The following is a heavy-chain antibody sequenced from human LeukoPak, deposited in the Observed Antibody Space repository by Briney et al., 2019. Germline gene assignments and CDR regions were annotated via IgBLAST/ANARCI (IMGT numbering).Heavy chain of an antibody. V-gene: IGHV4-59*08. Sequence: SETLSLTCTVSGGSRSTTYWSWIRRPPGKGLEWIGYIYYSGSTNYNPSLKSRVTISVDTSKNQFSLKLSSVTAADTAVYYCARRMSIAAAGIDAFDIWGQGTMVTVSS. J-gene: IGHJ3*02. CDR3: ARRMSIAAAGIDAFDI. CDR1: GGSRSTTY. CDR2: IYYSGST. D-gene: IGHD6-13*01.